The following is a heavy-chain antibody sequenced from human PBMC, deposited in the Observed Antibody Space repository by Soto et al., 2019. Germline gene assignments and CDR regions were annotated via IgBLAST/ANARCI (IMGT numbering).Heavy chain of an antibody. Sequence: GGSLRLSCAASGLTFNNVWMNWVRQAPGKGLEWVGRIESKTDGGTTDYAAPVKGRFTISRDDSRNTLYLQMNSLKTEDTAVYYCTTHTVLVGAYTSYYWGQGTLVTVSS. CDR1: GLTFNNVW. D-gene: IGHD1-26*01. CDR2: IESKTDGGTT. CDR3: TTHTVLVGAYTSYY. J-gene: IGHJ4*02. V-gene: IGHV3-15*07.